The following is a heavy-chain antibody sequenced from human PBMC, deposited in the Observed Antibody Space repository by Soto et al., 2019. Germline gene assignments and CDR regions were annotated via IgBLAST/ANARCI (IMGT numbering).Heavy chain of an antibody. V-gene: IGHV4-34*01. J-gene: IGHJ5*02. D-gene: IGHD2-15*01. Sequence: PSETLSLTCAVYGGSFSGYYWSWIRQPPGKGLEWIGEINHGGSTNNNPSLKSRVTISVDTSKNQFSLKLSSVTAADTAVYYCARVNCSGGSCYSGWFDPWGQGTLVTVSS. CDR3: ARVNCSGGSCYSGWFDP. CDR2: INHGGST. CDR1: GGSFSGYY.